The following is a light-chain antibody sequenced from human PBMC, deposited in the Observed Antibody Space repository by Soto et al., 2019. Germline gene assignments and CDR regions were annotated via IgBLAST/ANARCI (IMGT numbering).Light chain of an antibody. CDR2: ETS. CDR1: QSVSSSY. V-gene: IGKV3-20*01. CDR3: QKYGSSPSLT. Sequence: EIVLTHSPGTLSLSPGERATLSFSSSQSVSSSYLAWYQQKPGQAPRLLIYETSSRATGIPDRFSGSGSGTDFTLTISRLEPEDFAVYYCQKYGSSPSLTFGGGTKVDIK. J-gene: IGKJ4*01.